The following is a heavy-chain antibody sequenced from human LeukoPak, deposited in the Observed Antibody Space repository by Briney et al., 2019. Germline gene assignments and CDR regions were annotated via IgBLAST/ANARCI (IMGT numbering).Heavy chain of an antibody. CDR3: ARGNIAARPRLLDY. D-gene: IGHD6-6*01. V-gene: IGHV4-34*01. CDR1: GGSFSGYY. Sequence: NASETLSLTCAGYGGSFSGYYWSWIRQPPGKGLEWIGEINHSGSTNYNPSLKSRVTISVDTSKNQFSLKLSSVTAADTAVYYCARGNIAARPRLLDYWGQGTLVTVSS. CDR2: INHSGST. J-gene: IGHJ4*02.